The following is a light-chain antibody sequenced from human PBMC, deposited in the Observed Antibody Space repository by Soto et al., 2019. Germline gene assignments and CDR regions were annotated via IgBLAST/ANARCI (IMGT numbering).Light chain of an antibody. CDR1: QSVDTC. CDR2: KAS. Sequence: DIQMTQSPSTLSASVGDRVTITCRASQSVDTCLAGYQQKPGKAPHLLIYKASSLETGVPSRFSGSGSVTEFTLTISSLQPDDVATYYCQQFYRYPWTFGQGTKVEMK. CDR3: QQFYRYPWT. J-gene: IGKJ1*01. V-gene: IGKV1-5*03.